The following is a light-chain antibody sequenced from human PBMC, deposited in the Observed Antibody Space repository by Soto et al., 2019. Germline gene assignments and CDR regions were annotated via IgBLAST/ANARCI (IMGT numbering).Light chain of an antibody. V-gene: IGKV1-27*01. CDR2: IAS. CDR1: QGIRSY. J-gene: IGKJ5*01. Sequence: DIQMTQSPSTLPASVGDRFTITCRASQGIRSYLAWYQQKPGEAPKLLISIASILQSGVPSRFSGSGSGTDFTLTISSLQPEDVATYYCQKYNSALITFGQGTRLEIK. CDR3: QKYNSALIT.